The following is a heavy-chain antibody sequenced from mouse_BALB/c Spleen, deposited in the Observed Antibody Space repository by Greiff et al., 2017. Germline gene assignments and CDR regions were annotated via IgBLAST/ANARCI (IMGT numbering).Heavy chain of an antibody. CDR3: ARQGYGRGAWFAY. J-gene: IGHJ3*01. CDR2: ISSGGGST. D-gene: IGHD1-1*01. Sequence: EVKVEESGGGLVKPGGSLKLSCAASGFAFSSYDMSWVRQTPEKRLEWVAYISSGGGSTYYPDTVKGRFTISRDNAKNTLYLQMSSLKSEDTAMYYCARQGYGRGAWFAYWGQGTLVTVSA. CDR1: GFAFSSYD. V-gene: IGHV5-12-1*01.